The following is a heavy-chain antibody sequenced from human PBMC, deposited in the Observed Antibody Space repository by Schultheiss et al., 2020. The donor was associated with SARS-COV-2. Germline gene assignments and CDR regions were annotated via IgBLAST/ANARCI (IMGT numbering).Heavy chain of an antibody. CDR3: ARDSITVVGVVKYDYGMDV. V-gene: IGHV3-48*04. J-gene: IGHJ6*02. CDR1: GFTFDDYA. Sequence: GGSLRLSCAASGFTFDDYAMHWVRQAPGKGLEWVSYISSSSSTIYYADSVKGRFTISRDNAKNSLYLQMNSLRVEDTAVYYCARDSITVVGVVKYDYGMDVWGQGTTVTVSS. D-gene: IGHD3-3*01. CDR2: ISSSSSTI.